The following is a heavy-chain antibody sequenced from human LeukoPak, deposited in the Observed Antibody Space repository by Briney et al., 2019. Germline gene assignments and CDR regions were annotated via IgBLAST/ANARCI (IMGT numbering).Heavy chain of an antibody. CDR2: ISYDGSNQ. D-gene: IGHD2-2*01. Sequence: GRSMRLSCAASAFTFSSYAMHWVSHVQGEGLEWVAVISYDGSNQYYAGYEKGRFNISRDNSKNPLYLQMNSLRAEDTAVYYCARDLFSTSYNYCYYGMDVWGQGTTVNVSS. CDR3: ARDLFSTSYNYCYYGMDV. J-gene: IGHJ6*02. V-gene: IGHV3-30-3*01. CDR1: AFTFSSYA.